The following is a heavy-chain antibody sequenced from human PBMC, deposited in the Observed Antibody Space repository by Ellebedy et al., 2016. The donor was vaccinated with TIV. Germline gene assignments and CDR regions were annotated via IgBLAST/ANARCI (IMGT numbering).Heavy chain of an antibody. D-gene: IGHD4-17*01. J-gene: IGHJ4*02. Sequence: GESLKISCKGSGYSFSNYWIGWVRQLPGKGLEWMGIIYPGDSDTRYSPSFRGQVTISADESISTAYLQWTSLKASDTAIYYCALRDFGDFHYWGQGTRVTVSS. CDR1: GYSFSNYW. CDR2: IYPGDSDT. CDR3: ALRDFGDFHY. V-gene: IGHV5-51*01.